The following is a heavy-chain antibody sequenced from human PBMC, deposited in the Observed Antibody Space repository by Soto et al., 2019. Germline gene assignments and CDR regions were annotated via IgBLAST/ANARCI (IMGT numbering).Heavy chain of an antibody. D-gene: IGHD3-22*01. V-gene: IGHV4-61*01. J-gene: IGHJ4*02. CDR3: ARGTYYYESSGYYTGAKFDY. CDR2: IYYSGST. Sequence: SETLSLTCTVSGGSVSSGSYYWSWIRQPPGKGLEWIGYIYYSGSTNYNPSLKSRVTISVDTSKNQFSLKLSSVTAADTAVYYCARGTYYYESSGYYTGAKFDYWGKGTLVTVSS. CDR1: GGSVSSGSYY.